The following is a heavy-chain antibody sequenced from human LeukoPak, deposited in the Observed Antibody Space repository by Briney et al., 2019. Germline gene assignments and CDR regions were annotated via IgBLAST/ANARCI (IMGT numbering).Heavy chain of an antibody. CDR1: GFTFSGFW. D-gene: IGHD6-6*01. V-gene: IGHV3-7*03. CDR3: ARSSYSSSSSV. CDR2: INSDGSEG. J-gene: IGHJ3*01. Sequence: GGSLRLSCAVSGFTFSGFWMSWSRQAPGKGLEWVASINSDGSEGYYADVVKGRFTISRDNAKNSLYLQINSLRAEDTSVYYCARSSYSSSSSVWGQGTMVTVSS.